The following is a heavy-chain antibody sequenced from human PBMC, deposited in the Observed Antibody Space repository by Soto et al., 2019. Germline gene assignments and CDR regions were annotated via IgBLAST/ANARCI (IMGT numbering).Heavy chain of an antibody. Sequence: GGSLRLSCAASGFTFSSYAMHWVRQAPGKGLEWVAVISYDGSNKYYADSVKGRFTISRDNSKNTLYLQMNSLRAEDAAVYYCARDSGSYYFDYWGQGTLVTVSS. J-gene: IGHJ4*02. CDR2: ISYDGSNK. CDR3: ARDSGSYYFDY. V-gene: IGHV3-30*04. CDR1: GFTFSSYA. D-gene: IGHD1-26*01.